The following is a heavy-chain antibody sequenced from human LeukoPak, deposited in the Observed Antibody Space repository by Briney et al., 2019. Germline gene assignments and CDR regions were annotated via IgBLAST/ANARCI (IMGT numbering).Heavy chain of an antibody. CDR1: GGSISSSNW. J-gene: IGHJ6*02. D-gene: IGHD3-10*01. V-gene: IGHV4-4*02. Sequence: PSETLSLTCVVSGGSISSSNWWSWVRQPPGKGLEWIGEIYHSGSTNYNPSLKSRVTISVDKSKNQFSLKLSSVTAADTAVYYCARVMLGGRITMVRGVIIYGMDVWGQGTTVTVSS. CDR3: ARVMLGGRITMVRGVIIYGMDV. CDR2: IYHSGST.